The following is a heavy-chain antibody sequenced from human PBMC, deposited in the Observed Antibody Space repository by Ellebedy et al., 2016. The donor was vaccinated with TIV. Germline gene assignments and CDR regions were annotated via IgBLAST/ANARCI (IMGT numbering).Heavy chain of an antibody. CDR1: GFTFSSYG. D-gene: IGHD6-6*01. CDR2: IWYDGSNK. V-gene: IGHV3-33*01. Sequence: GGSLRLXCAASGFTFSSYGMHWVRQAPGKGLEWVAVIWYDGSNKYYADSVKGRFTISRDNSKNTLYLQMNSLRAEDTAVYYCARDGEQLVPYYYYYMDVWGKGTTVTVSS. CDR3: ARDGEQLVPYYYYYMDV. J-gene: IGHJ6*03.